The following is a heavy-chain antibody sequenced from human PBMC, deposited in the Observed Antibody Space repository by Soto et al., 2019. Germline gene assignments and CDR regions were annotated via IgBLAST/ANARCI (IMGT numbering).Heavy chain of an antibody. CDR1: GFSLSTSGVG. Sequence: SGPTLVNPTQTLTLTCTFSGFSLSTSGVGVGWIRQPPGKALEWLALIYWNDDKRYSPSLKSRLTITKDTSKNQVVLTMTNMDPVDTATYYCAHRVPSLEYSSSIVWFDPWGQGTLVTVSS. J-gene: IGHJ5*02. CDR3: AHRVPSLEYSSSIVWFDP. V-gene: IGHV2-5*01. CDR2: IYWNDDK. D-gene: IGHD6-6*01.